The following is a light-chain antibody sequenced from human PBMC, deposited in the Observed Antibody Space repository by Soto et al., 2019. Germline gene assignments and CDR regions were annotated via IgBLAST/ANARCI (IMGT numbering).Light chain of an antibody. J-gene: IGKJ5*01. CDR1: QIVSSY. CDR2: DAS. V-gene: IGKV3-11*01. Sequence: EIVLTHSPSTLSLSPVERATLSCSAIQIVSSYLAFYQQKPGQAPRLLLYDASNRATRIPARFSGSGSGKDFTLPISSLEPEDFAVYYCQQRSNWHSLTFGQGTRLEIK. CDR3: QQRSNWHSLT.